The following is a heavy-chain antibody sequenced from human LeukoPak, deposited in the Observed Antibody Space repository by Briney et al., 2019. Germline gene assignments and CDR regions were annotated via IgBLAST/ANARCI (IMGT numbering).Heavy chain of an antibody. CDR3: ARGRASSWYAAMDV. CDR2: IYSGGST. J-gene: IGHJ6*02. D-gene: IGHD6-13*01. Sequence: PSETLSLTCSVSGDSIINYYWSWIRQPAGKGLEWVGRIYSGGSTNYNPSLKSRVAMSVDTSKNQFSLNLNSVTAADTAVYYCARGRASSWYAAMDVWGQGTTVTVSS. V-gene: IGHV4-4*07. CDR1: GDSIINYY.